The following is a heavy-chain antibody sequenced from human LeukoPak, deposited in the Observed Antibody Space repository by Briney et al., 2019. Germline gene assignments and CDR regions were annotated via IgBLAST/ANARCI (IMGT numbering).Heavy chain of an antibody. V-gene: IGHV3-21*01. Sequence: PGGSLRLSCVVSGFTFSTFTMNWVRQAPGEGLEWVSCISSSSSYIYYADSVKGRFTISRDNGKNSLYLQMNSLRAEDTAVYYCARVWTGQWPPHYYYMDVWGKGTTVTISS. J-gene: IGHJ6*03. CDR2: ISSSSSYI. CDR1: GFTFSTFT. D-gene: IGHD6-19*01. CDR3: ARVWTGQWPPHYYYMDV.